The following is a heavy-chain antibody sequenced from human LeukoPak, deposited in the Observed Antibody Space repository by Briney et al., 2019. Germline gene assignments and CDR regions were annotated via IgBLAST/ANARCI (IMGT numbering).Heavy chain of an antibody. D-gene: IGHD2-2*01. CDR1: GFTFSSYS. CDR3: ARAPGVVPAAIPDY. J-gene: IGHJ4*02. V-gene: IGHV3-21*01. Sequence: KPGGSLRLSCAASGFTFSSYSMNWVRQAPGKGLEWVSSISSSSSYIYYADSVKGRFTISRDNAKNSLYLQMNSLRAEDTAVYYCARAPGVVPAAIPDYWGQGTLVTVSS. CDR2: ISSSSSYI.